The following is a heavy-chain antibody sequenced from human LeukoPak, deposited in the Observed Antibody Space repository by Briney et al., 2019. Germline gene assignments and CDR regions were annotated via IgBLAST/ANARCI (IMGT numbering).Heavy chain of an antibody. V-gene: IGHV4-59*01. J-gene: IGHJ4*02. Sequence: SETLSLTCTVSGGSISSYYWSWIRQPPGKGLEWIGCIYYSGSTNYNPSLKSRVTISVDTSKNQFSLKLSSVTAADTAVYYCARVLDYYGSGTRDFDYWGQGILVTVSS. D-gene: IGHD3-10*01. CDR2: IYYSGST. CDR3: ARVLDYYGSGTRDFDY. CDR1: GGSISSYY.